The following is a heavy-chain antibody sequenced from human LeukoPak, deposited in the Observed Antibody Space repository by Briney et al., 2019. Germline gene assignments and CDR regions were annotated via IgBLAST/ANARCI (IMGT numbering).Heavy chain of an antibody. Sequence: GGSLRLSCAASGFAFSSYGMHWVRQAPGKGLEWVAVISYDGSNKYYAESVKGRFTISRDNSKNTLYLQTNSLRAEDTAVFYCARDVSSAFDIWGQGTMVTVSS. CDR2: ISYDGSNK. J-gene: IGHJ3*02. D-gene: IGHD2/OR15-2a*01. CDR1: GFAFSSYG. CDR3: ARDVSSAFDI. V-gene: IGHV3-30*03.